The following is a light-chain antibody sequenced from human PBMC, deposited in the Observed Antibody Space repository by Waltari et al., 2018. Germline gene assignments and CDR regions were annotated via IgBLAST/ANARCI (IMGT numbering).Light chain of an antibody. V-gene: IGLV1-51*01. CDR1: DSNIGNNF. CDR2: ANH. J-gene: IGLJ2*01. Sequence: QSVLTQPPSVSAAPGQKVTISCSGSDSNIGNNFVSWYQQLPGTAPKLLIHANHQRPSGIPDRFSGSKSATSATLDITGLQTGDEADYYCVAWDSSLSAVLFGGGTKLTVL. CDR3: VAWDSSLSAVL.